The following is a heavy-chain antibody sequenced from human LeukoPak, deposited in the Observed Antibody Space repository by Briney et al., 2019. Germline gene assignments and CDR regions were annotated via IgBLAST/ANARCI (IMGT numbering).Heavy chain of an antibody. Sequence: GGSLRLSCVASGFTFSTYAMSWVRQAPGQGLEWVSVISGSGVTTYYADSVKGRFSISRANSKNTLWLQMSSLRAEDTAVYFCTKSPFSGSYRFEDWGQGILVTVSS. CDR3: TKSPFSGSYRFED. J-gene: IGHJ4*02. V-gene: IGHV3-23*01. D-gene: IGHD1-26*01. CDR2: ISGSGVTT. CDR1: GFTFSTYA.